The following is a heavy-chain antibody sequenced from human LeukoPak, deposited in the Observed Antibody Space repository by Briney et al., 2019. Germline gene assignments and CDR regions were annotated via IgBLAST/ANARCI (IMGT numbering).Heavy chain of an antibody. Sequence: GGSLRLPCAASGFTFSNYAMNWVRQAPGKGLEWASGVSGNGGRTDYADSVKGRFTISRDNSKNSLFLQMNSLRAEDTAIYYCAKGVSGHYDILTGNDYWGQGTLVTVSS. D-gene: IGHD3-9*01. CDR3: AKGVSGHYDILTGNDY. CDR2: VSGNGGRT. CDR1: GFTFSNYA. V-gene: IGHV3-23*01. J-gene: IGHJ4*02.